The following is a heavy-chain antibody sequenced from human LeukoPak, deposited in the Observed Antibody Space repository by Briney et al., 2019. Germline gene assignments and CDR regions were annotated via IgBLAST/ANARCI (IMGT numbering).Heavy chain of an antibody. D-gene: IGHD1-1*01. CDR3: ARVSNWDYYYYYYMDV. V-gene: IGHV3-48*01. CDR2: ISSSSSTI. Sequence: PGGSLRLSCAASGFTFSSYSMNWVRQAPGKGLEWVSYISSSSSTIYYADSVKGRFTISRDNAKNSLYLQMNSLRAEDTAVYYCARVSNWDYYYYYYMDVWGKGTTVTVSS. CDR1: GFTFSSYS. J-gene: IGHJ6*03.